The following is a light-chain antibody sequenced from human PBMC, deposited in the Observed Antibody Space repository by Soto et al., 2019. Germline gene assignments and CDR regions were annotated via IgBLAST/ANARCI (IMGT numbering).Light chain of an antibody. J-gene: IGKJ2*02. CDR1: QTFSSY. CDR2: DAY. V-gene: IGKV3-11*01. Sequence: EIVWTQSPATLSLSPGQIAALYCRASQTFSSYLAWYQQKPGQAPRLLIYDAYNRATGIPARFSRSGSGTDFTPTIRILEPEDIAVYYCQQRRTRPPECTVGRAKKLET. CDR3: QQRRTRPPECT.